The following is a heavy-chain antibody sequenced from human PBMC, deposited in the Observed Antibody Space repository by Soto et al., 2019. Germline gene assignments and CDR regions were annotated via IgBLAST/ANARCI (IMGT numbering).Heavy chain of an antibody. Sequence: VQLVESGGGLVQPGGSLRLSCAASGFTFSSYSMNWVRQAPGKGLEWVSYIGPSGSNIHYADSVKGRFTISRDNAKNSLYLQMNSLRPEDTAVYYCARDESWAFDIWGQGTMVTVSS. J-gene: IGHJ3*02. V-gene: IGHV3-48*01. D-gene: IGHD3-16*02. CDR1: GFTFSSYS. CDR3: ARDESWAFDI. CDR2: IGPSGSNI.